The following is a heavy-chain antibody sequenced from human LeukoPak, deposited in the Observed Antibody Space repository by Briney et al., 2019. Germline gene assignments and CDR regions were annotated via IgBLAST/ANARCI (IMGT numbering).Heavy chain of an antibody. Sequence: SETLSLTCTVYGGSFSDYFYSWIRQPPGKGLEWIGEINYSETTKYNPSLQSRVTVSVDTSKNKFSLRLSSVTAADTAVYYCARNQKHRERLDPWGQGTLVTVSS. CDR2: INYSETT. J-gene: IGHJ5*02. CDR3: ARNQKHRERLDP. CDR1: GGSFSDYF. V-gene: IGHV4-34*01. D-gene: IGHD5-24*01.